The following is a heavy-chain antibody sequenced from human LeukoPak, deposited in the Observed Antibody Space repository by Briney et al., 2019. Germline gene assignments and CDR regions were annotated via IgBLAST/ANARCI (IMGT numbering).Heavy chain of an antibody. CDR3: ARESYDFWSGYYGPLYYGMDV. CDR2: ISNNGGYT. CDR1: GFTFSSSA. J-gene: IGHJ6*02. V-gene: IGHV3-23*01. Sequence: GGSLRLSCAASGFTFSSSAMSWVRQAPGKGLEWVSAISNNGGYTYYADSVQGRFTISRDNSKSTLYLQMNSLRAEDTAVYYCARESYDFWSGYYGPLYYGMDVWGQGTTVTVSS. D-gene: IGHD3-3*01.